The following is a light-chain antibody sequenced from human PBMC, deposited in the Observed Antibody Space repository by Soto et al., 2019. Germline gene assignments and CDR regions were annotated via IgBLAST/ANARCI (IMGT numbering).Light chain of an antibody. V-gene: IGKV3-20*01. CDR1: QTVSSNY. CDR2: GAS. J-gene: IGKJ4*01. Sequence: EIVLTQSPGTLSLSPGERATLSCRASQTVSSNYFAWHQQKPGQAPRILIYGASSRATGIPDRFSGSGSGTDFTLTISRLEPEDFAVYYCQQYGSSPFTFGGGTKVEIK. CDR3: QQYGSSPFT.